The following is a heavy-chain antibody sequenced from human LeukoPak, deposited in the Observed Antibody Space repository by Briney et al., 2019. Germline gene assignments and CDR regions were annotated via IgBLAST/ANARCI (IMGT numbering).Heavy chain of an antibody. CDR1: GGSISSGGYY. CDR2: IYYGGST. J-gene: IGHJ4*02. V-gene: IGHV4-31*03. Sequence: SQTLSLTCTVSGGSISSGGYYWSWIRQHPGKGLEWIGYIYYGGSTYYNPSLKSRVTISVDTSKNQFSLKLSSVTAADTAVYYCARAPREGYCSSTSCLYFDYWGQGTLVTVSS. D-gene: IGHD2-2*01. CDR3: ARAPREGYCSSTSCLYFDY.